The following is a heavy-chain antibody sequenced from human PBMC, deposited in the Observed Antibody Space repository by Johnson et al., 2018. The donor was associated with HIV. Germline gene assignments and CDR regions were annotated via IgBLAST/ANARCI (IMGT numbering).Heavy chain of an antibody. J-gene: IGHJ3*02. CDR2: IKQDGSEN. D-gene: IGHD5-18*01. CDR3: LFGGYSYGLAFDI. CDR1: GFTFSSYW. V-gene: IGHV3-7*03. Sequence: VQLVESGGGLVQPGGSLRLSCAASGFTFSSYWMSWVRQAPGNGLEWVANIKQDGSENYYVDSVKGRLTISRDNANNSLYLQMNSLRAEDTAVYYCLFGGYSYGLAFDIWGQGTMVTVSS.